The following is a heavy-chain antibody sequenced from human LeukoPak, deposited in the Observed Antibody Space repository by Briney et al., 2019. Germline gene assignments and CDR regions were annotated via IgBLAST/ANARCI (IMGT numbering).Heavy chain of an antibody. V-gene: IGHV4-39*07. D-gene: IGHD3-16*02. J-gene: IGHJ4*02. Sequence: PSETLSLTCTVSGGSISSSNYYWGWIRQPPGKGLEWIGSIYYSGSTYYNPSLKSRVTISVDKSKNQFSLKLSSVTAADTAVYYCARDSHDYVWGSYRYTDYWGQGTLVTVSS. CDR3: ARDSHDYVWGSYRYTDY. CDR2: IYYSGST. CDR1: GGSISSSNYY.